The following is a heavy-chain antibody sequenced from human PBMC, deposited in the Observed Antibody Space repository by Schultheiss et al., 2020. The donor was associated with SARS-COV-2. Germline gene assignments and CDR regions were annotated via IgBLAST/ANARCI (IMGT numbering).Heavy chain of an antibody. CDR3: ARDNLPYYYDSSGYWDY. Sequence: ASVKVSCKTSGYTFTDYYMHWVRRAPGQGLEWVGRINPKTGATNYAQKFQARVTMTRETSISTAYMELSRLRSDDTAVYYCARDNLPYYYDSSGYWDYWGQGTLVTVSS. CDR2: INPKTGAT. V-gene: IGHV1-2*06. J-gene: IGHJ4*02. CDR1: GYTFTDYY. D-gene: IGHD3-22*01.